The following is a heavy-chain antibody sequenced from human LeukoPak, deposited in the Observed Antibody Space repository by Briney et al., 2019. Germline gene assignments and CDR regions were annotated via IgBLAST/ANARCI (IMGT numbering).Heavy chain of an antibody. CDR2: ITNNGGST. V-gene: IGHV3-64*01. CDR1: GFTFSSYA. Sequence: GGSLRLSCAASGFTFSSYAMHWVRQAPGKGLEYVSAITNNGGSTHYGNSLKGRFTISRDNSKNTLYLQMGSLRADDMAVYYCARDGSDCRGGTCDRGPYDYWGQGTLVTVSS. CDR3: ARDGSDCRGGTCDRGPYDY. J-gene: IGHJ4*02. D-gene: IGHD2-15*01.